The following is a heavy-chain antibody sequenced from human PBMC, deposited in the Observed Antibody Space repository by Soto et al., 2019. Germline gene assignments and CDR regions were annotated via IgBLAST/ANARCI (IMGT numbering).Heavy chain of an antibody. Sequence: SETLSLTCTVSGGSISSSSYYWGWIRQPPGKGLEWIGSIYYSGSTYYNPSLKSRVTISVDTSKNQFSLKLSSVTAADTAVYYCARHRVVRLRLYYFDNWGQGTLVTVSS. CDR3: ARHRVVRLRLYYFDN. D-gene: IGHD5-12*01. V-gene: IGHV4-39*01. CDR1: GGSISSSSYY. CDR2: IYYSGST. J-gene: IGHJ4*02.